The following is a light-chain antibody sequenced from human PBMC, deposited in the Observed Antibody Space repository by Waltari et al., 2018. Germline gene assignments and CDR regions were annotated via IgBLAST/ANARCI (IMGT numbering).Light chain of an antibody. Sequence: DIQVTQSPSTLSASVGDRVTITCRASQRFNNMLAWYQQKPGKAPKLLIYKASSLESGRPSRFSGSGAGTEFTLTISSLQPDDFGTYYCLQYNNYWTFGQGTKVEVK. J-gene: IGKJ1*01. CDR3: LQYNNYWT. V-gene: IGKV1-5*03. CDR1: QRFNNM. CDR2: KAS.